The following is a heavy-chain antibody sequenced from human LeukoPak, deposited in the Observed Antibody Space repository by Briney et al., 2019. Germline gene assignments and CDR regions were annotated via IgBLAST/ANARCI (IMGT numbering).Heavy chain of an antibody. CDR3: ARIGVMTGTTHNYFDP. V-gene: IGHV4-59*01. Sequence: SETLSLTCTVSGGSISGYYWSWIRQSPGKGLEWIAYIHYSGSTNYNPSLKSRVTISLDTSKSQFSLKLTSVTAADTAVYYCARIGVMTGTTHNYFDPWGQGILVTISS. CDR2: IHYSGST. CDR1: GGSISGYY. D-gene: IGHD1-7*01. J-gene: IGHJ5*02.